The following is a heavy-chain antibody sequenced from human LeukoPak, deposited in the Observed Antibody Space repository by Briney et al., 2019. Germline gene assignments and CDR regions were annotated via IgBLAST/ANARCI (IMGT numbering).Heavy chain of an antibody. CDR1: GFAFSSYS. D-gene: IGHD3-22*01. J-gene: IGHJ4*02. CDR2: ITSSSSAI. CDR3: ARKSGSSGYPFDY. Sequence: HSGGSLRLYCAVSGFAFSSYSMNWVRQAPGKGLEWVSYITSSSSAIYYADSVKGRFTISRDNAKNSLYLQMNSLRAEDTAVYYCARKSGSSGYPFDYWGQGTVVTVSS. V-gene: IGHV3-48*01.